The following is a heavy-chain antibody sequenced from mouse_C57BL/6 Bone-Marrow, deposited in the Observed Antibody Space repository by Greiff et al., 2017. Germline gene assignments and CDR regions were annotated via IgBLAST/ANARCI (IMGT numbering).Heavy chain of an antibody. D-gene: IGHD3-1*01. CDR3: ARHGATGWYFDV. Sequence: VKLMESGPGLVAPSQSLSITCTVSGFSLTSYGVHWVRQPPGQGLEWLVVIWSDGSTTYNSALKSRLSISKDNSKSQVFLKMNSLQTDDTAMYYCARHGATGWYFDVWGTGTTVTVSS. J-gene: IGHJ1*03. V-gene: IGHV2-6-1*01. CDR1: GFSLTSYG. CDR2: IWSDGST.